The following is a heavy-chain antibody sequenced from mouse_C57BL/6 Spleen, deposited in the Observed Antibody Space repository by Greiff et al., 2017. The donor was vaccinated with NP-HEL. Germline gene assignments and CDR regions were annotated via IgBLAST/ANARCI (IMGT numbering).Heavy chain of an antibody. CDR3: ARFYDYDGGYAMDY. CDR2: IGSGGST. CDR1: GFSLTSYG. D-gene: IGHD2-4*01. J-gene: IGHJ4*01. V-gene: IGHV2-2*01. Sequence: QVQLQQSGPGLVQPSQSLSITCTVSGFSLTSYGVHWVRQSPGKGLEWLGVIGSGGSTDYNAAFISRLSISKDNSKSQVFLKMNSLQADDTAIYYCARFYDYDGGYAMDYWGQGTSVTVSS.